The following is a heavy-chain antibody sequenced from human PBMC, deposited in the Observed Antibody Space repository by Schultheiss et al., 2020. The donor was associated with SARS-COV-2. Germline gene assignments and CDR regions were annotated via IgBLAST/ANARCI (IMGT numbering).Heavy chain of an antibody. Sequence: GGSLRLSCAASGFTFSNYAMAWVRQAPGKGLEWVSLVSIRGDSTYYADSVRGRFTISRDNYRDTVYLQMNSLRVEDTAIYYCARADDYGGNSLDHWGQGTLVTVSS. CDR3: ARADDYGGNSLDH. CDR1: GFTFSNYA. CDR2: VSIRGDST. J-gene: IGHJ4*02. V-gene: IGHV3-23*01. D-gene: IGHD4-23*01.